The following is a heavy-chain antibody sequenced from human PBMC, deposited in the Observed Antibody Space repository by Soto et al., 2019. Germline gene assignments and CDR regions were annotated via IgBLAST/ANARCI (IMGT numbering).Heavy chain of an antibody. V-gene: IGHV3-33*01. J-gene: IGHJ6*02. CDR1: GFTFSSYG. Sequence: QVQLVESGGGVVQPGRSLRLSCAASGFTFSSYGMHWVRQAPGKGLEWVAVIWYDGSNKYYADSVKGRFTISRDNSKNTLYLQMNSLRAEDTAVYYCARVRGIYGMDVWGQGTTVTVSS. CDR3: ARVRGIYGMDV. CDR2: IWYDGSNK.